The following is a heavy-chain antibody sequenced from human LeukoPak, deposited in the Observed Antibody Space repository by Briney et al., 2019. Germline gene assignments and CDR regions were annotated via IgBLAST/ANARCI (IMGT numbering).Heavy chain of an antibody. CDR1: GFTFSSYS. Sequence: PGGSLRLSCAASGFTFSSYSMNWVRQTPGRGLEWVSSIRFTGSYIYYADSVKGRFTISRDDAKNLLSLQMISLRVEDTAVYYCARARILWGAAHWGQGTLVTVSS. J-gene: IGHJ4*02. CDR2: IRFTGSYI. D-gene: IGHD2-21*01. V-gene: IGHV3-21*01. CDR3: ARARILWGAAH.